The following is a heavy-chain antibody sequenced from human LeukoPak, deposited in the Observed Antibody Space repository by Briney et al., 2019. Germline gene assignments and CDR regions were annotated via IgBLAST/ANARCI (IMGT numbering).Heavy chain of an antibody. CDR1: GFTFSSHG. J-gene: IGHJ3*02. CDR2: ISGSGDNT. Sequence: GGSLRLSCAASGFTFSSHGMSWVRQAPGKGLEWVSTISGSGDNTYYADSVKGRFTISRDNAKNSLYLRMNSLRAEDTAVYYCALSDYYDSSGYYPPNAFDIWGQGTMVTVSS. V-gene: IGHV3-21*01. D-gene: IGHD3-22*01. CDR3: ALSDYYDSSGYYPPNAFDI.